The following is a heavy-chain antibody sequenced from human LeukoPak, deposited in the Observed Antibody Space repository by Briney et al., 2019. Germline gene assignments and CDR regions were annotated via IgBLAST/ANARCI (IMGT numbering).Heavy chain of an antibody. Sequence: GGSLRLSCAASGFTFSSYGMHWVRQAPGKGLEWMAVISYDGSNKYYADSVKGRFTISRDNSKNTLYLQMNSLRAEDTAVYYCAKDPGYSYGSGSYPDYWGQGTLVTVSS. J-gene: IGHJ4*02. CDR3: AKDPGYSYGSGSYPDY. CDR1: GFTFSSYG. CDR2: ISYDGSNK. D-gene: IGHD3-10*01. V-gene: IGHV3-30*18.